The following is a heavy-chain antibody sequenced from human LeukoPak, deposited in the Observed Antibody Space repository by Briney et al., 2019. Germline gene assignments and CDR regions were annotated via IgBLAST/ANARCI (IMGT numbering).Heavy chain of an antibody. V-gene: IGHV1-8*02. Sequence: ASVKVSCRASGYTFTSYGISWVRQAPGQGLEWMGWMNPNSGNTGYAQKFQGRVTMTRNTSISTAYMEPSSLRSEDTAVYYCARGTFSGSSDGDWFDPWGQGTLVTVSS. D-gene: IGHD1-26*01. CDR1: GYTFTSYG. CDR3: ARGTFSGSSDGDWFDP. CDR2: MNPNSGNT. J-gene: IGHJ5*02.